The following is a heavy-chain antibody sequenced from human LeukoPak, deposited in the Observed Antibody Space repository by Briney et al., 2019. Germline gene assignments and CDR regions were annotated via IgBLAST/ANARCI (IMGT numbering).Heavy chain of an antibody. CDR1: GLTFSSYS. Sequence: GGSLRLSCAASGLTFSSYSMGWVRQAPGEGLEWVSYISAGSTIYYADCVKGRFTITRDNAKNSLYLQLNSLRAEDTAVYYCASYLTGTTRAFDYWGQGTLVTVSS. V-gene: IGHV3-48*04. D-gene: IGHD1-7*01. CDR2: ISAGSTI. J-gene: IGHJ4*02. CDR3: ASYLTGTTRAFDY.